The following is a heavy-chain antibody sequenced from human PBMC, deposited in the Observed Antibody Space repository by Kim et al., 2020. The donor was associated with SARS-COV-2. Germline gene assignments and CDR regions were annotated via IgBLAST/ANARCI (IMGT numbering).Heavy chain of an antibody. J-gene: IGHJ6*02. D-gene: IGHD2-8*01. Sequence: GGSLRLSCVGSGFTLSTHDMHWVRQIRGVGLEWVSSIDADSTTKYLGSVRDRFTVSREDAKNSLFLQMNSLRAGDTAVYYCARRRLCSNGVCYGLDVWGQGTTVTVSS. CDR1: GFTLSTHD. V-gene: IGHV3-13*01. CDR2: IDADSTT. CDR3: ARRRLCSNGVCYGLDV.